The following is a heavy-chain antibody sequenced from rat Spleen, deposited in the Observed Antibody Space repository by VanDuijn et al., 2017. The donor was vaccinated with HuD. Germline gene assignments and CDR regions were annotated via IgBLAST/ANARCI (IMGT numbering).Heavy chain of an antibody. V-gene: IGHV2-13*01. CDR3: ARADIGAIYTDGI. CDR2: IWGNGSP. D-gene: IGHD1-2*01. J-gene: IGHJ2*01. Sequence: QVQLKESGPGLVQPSQTLSLTCTVSGFSLSNYGVIWVRQPPGKGREWLGVIWGNGSPNYNSVLKSRLSISRDTAKSQVYLKMNSLQTEDTATYYCARADIGAIYTDGIWGQGVMVSLL. CDR1: GFSLSNYG.